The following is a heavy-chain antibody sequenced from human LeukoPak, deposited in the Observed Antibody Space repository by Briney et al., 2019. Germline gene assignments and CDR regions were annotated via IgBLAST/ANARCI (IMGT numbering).Heavy chain of an antibody. CDR2: IYTSGST. J-gene: IGHJ5*02. Sequence: PSETLSLTCTVSGGSISSGSYYWSWIRQPAGKGLEWIGRIYTSGSTNYNPSLKSRVTISVDTSKNQFSLKLSSVTAADTAVYYCARRWRMGGYNWFDPWGQGTLVTVSS. CDR3: ARRWRMGGYNWFDP. V-gene: IGHV4-61*02. D-gene: IGHD2-8*02. CDR1: GGSISSGSYY.